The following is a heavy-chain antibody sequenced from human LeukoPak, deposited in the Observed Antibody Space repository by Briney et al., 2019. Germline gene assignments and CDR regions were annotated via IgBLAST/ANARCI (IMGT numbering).Heavy chain of an antibody. D-gene: IGHD4-17*01. Sequence: GGSLRLSCAASGFTFSSYAMSWVRQAPGKGLEWVSSIRGASGATNYADSVQGRFTISRDNSKSTLYLQMNSLRAEDTATYFCARDPNGDYIGAFDFWGQGTLVTVSS. V-gene: IGHV3-23*01. J-gene: IGHJ3*01. CDR2: IRGASGAT. CDR1: GFTFSSYA. CDR3: ARDPNGDYIGAFDF.